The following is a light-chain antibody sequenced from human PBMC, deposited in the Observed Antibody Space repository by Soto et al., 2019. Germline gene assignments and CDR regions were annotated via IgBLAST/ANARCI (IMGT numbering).Light chain of an antibody. J-gene: IGKJ4*01. Sequence: DIQMTQSPSSVSASVGDRVTITCRASQGISSWVAWYQQRPGKAPNLLIYAASSLQSGVPSRFSGRGAETEFKLTISSLQPEDFATYYCQQADTFPLTFGGGTKVEIK. CDR2: AAS. CDR1: QGISSW. V-gene: IGKV1-12*01. CDR3: QQADTFPLT.